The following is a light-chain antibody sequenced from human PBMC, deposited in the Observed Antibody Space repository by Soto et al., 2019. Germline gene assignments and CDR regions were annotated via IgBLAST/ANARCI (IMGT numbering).Light chain of an antibody. CDR3: QQSYSTPIT. CDR2: GAS. CDR1: QSISRY. J-gene: IGKJ5*01. V-gene: IGKV3-20*01. Sequence: IVLTQSPGTLSLSPGERTTLSCRASQSISRYLAWYQQKPGQGPRLLIYGASSRATGTPDRFSGSGSGTDFTLTINRLEPEDFATYYCQQSYSTPITFGQGTRLEIK.